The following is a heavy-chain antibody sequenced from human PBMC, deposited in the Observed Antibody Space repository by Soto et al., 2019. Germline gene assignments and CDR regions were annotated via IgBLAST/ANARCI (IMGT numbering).Heavy chain of an antibody. CDR2: IIPILGIA. CDR1: GGPFSSYT. D-gene: IGHD5-12*01. J-gene: IGHJ6*03. Sequence: SMKVSCKASGGPFSSYTISWVRQAPGQRPEGMGRIIPILGIANYAQKFQGRVTITADKSTSTAYMGLSSLRSEDTAVYYCARDRSVSGYGFVNYYFLDFSAKGTTV. CDR3: ARDRSVSGYGFVNYYFLDF. V-gene: IGHV1-69*04.